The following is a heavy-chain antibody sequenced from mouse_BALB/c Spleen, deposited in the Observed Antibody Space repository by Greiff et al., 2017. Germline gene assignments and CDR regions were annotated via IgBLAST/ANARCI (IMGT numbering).Heavy chain of an antibody. CDR3: ARNGEAMDY. CDR2: IWRGGST. J-gene: IGHJ4*01. Sequence: VKLVESGPSLVQPSQSLSITCTVSGFSLTSYGVHWVRQSPGKGLEWLGVIWRGGSTDYNAAFISRLSISKDNSKSQVFFKMNSLQANDTAIYYCARNGEAMDYWGQGTSVTVSS. CDR1: GFSLTSYG. V-gene: IGHV2-2*02.